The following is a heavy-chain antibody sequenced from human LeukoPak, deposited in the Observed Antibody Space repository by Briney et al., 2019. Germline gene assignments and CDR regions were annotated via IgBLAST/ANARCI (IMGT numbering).Heavy chain of an antibody. Sequence: SETLSLTCAVYGGSFSGYYWSWIRQPPGKGLEWIGEINHSGSTNYNPSLKSRVTISVDTSKNQFSLKLSSVTAADTAVYYCARVSALRGSYYAYWGQGTRVTVSS. V-gene: IGHV4-34*01. CDR2: INHSGST. J-gene: IGHJ4*02. CDR1: GGSFSGYY. D-gene: IGHD1-26*01. CDR3: ARVSALRGSYYAY.